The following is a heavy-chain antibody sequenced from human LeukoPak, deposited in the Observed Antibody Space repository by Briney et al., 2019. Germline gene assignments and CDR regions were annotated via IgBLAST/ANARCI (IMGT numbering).Heavy chain of an antibody. CDR3: ARGITMAN. Sequence: GGSLRLSCAASGFTFSNYWMTWVRQAPGKGLEWVANIKQDGSERDYVDSVKGRFTISRDDAKNSLYLQMNSQRAEDTAVYYCARGITMANWGQGTLVTVSS. V-gene: IGHV3-7*04. D-gene: IGHD3-10*01. J-gene: IGHJ4*02. CDR2: IKQDGSER. CDR1: GFTFSNYW.